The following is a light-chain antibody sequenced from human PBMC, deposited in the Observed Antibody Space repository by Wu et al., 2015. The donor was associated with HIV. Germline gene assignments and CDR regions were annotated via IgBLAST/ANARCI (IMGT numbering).Light chain of an antibody. CDR2: STS. Sequence: RVLTQSPGTLSLSPGDRATFSCRASQSVPTRHLAWYQHKPGQAPRLLIHSTSSRASGTPDRFSASGSGTDFTLTISRVEPEDSAIYYCQGRAFGGGTKLEIQ. J-gene: IGKJ4*01. CDR3: QGRA. CDR1: QSVPTRH. V-gene: IGKV3-20*01.